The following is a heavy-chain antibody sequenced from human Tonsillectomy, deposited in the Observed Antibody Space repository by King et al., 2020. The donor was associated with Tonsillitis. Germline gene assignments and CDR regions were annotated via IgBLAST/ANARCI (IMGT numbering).Heavy chain of an antibody. J-gene: IGHJ4*02. Sequence: VQLQESGPGLVKPSQTLSLTCTVSGGSISSGSYYWRWIRQPAGKGLEWIGRIYTSGSTNYNPSLKSRVTMSVDTSKNQFSLKLSSVTAADTAVYYCAREGQEWELYFDYWGQGTLVTVSS. CDR2: IYTSGST. CDR1: GGSISSGSYY. D-gene: IGHD1-26*01. V-gene: IGHV4-61*02. CDR3: AREGQEWELYFDY.